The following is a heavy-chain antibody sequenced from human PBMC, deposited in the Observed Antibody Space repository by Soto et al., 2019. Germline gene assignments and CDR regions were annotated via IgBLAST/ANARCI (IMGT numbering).Heavy chain of an antibody. V-gene: IGHV4-30-4*01. CDR1: GGSIRSGGYY. CDR3: ARVPYYYDSSGYSRNYYYYGMDV. D-gene: IGHD3-22*01. Sequence: PSETLSLTCTVSGGSIRSGGYYWSWIRQPPGKGLEGIWYSNDSGSTYYNQSLKSRVTISVDTSKNQFSLKLSSVTAADTAVYYCARVPYYYDSSGYSRNYYYYGMDVWGQGTTVTVSS. CDR2: SNDSGST. J-gene: IGHJ6*02.